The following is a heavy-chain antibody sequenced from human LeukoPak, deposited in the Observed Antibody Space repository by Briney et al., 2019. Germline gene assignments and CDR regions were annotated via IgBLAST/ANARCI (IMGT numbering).Heavy chain of an antibody. Sequence: PGGSLRLSCAASGFTFSSHWMNWVRQAPGKGLEWVANIKEDGSEKHYVDSVKGRFTISRDNAKNSLYLQMNSLRAEDTAVYYCVSGLVEGAGFDCWGQGTLVTVSS. CDR1: GFTFSSHW. CDR2: IKEDGSEK. D-gene: IGHD3/OR15-3a*01. V-gene: IGHV3-7*01. J-gene: IGHJ4*02. CDR3: VSGLVEGAGFDC.